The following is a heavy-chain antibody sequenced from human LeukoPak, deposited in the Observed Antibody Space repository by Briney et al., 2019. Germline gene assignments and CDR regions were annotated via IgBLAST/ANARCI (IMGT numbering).Heavy chain of an antibody. V-gene: IGHV3-74*01. CDR1: GFTFSSYW. D-gene: IGHD2-15*01. CDR3: ARGGYCSGDSCFVFAFDI. J-gene: IGHJ3*02. CDR2: INSDGSST. Sequence: GGSLRLSCAASGFTFSSYWMHWVRQAPGKGLVWVSRINSDGSSTSYADSVKGRFTISRDNAKNTLYLQMNSLRAEDTAVYYCARGGYCSGDSCFVFAFDIWGQGTMVTVSS.